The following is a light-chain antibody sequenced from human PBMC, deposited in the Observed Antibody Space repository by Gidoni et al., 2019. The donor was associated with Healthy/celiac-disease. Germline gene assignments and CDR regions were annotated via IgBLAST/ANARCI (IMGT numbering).Light chain of an antibody. Sequence: ELVMTQSPATLSVSPGERAALSCRASQSVSSNFAWYQQKPGQAPRLRIYGASTRATGIPARFSGSGSGTEFTRTISRLQSEDFAVDYCQQYNNWRRTFGQGTKVESK. CDR2: GAS. CDR1: QSVSSN. J-gene: IGKJ1*01. V-gene: IGKV3-15*01. CDR3: QQYNNWRRT.